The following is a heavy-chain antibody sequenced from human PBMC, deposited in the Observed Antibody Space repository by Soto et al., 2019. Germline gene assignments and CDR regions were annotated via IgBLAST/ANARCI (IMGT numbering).Heavy chain of an antibody. CDR3: AADPDRAPYYYYGMDV. Sequence: GASVKVSWKASVFTFTSSAVQCVRQARGQRLEWIGWIVVGSGNTNYAQKFQERVTITRDMSTSTAYMELSSLRSEDTAVYYCAADPDRAPYYYYGMDVWGQGTTVTVSS. J-gene: IGHJ6*02. V-gene: IGHV1-58*01. CDR2: IVVGSGNT. CDR1: VFTFTSSA.